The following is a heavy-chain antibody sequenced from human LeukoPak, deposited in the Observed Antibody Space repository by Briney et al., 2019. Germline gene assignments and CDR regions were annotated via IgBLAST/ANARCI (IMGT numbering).Heavy chain of an antibody. CDR1: GYTFTSYG. Sequence: ASVKVSCKASGYTFTSYGISWVRQAPGQGLEWMGWISAYNGNTAYAQKLQGRVTMTTDTSTSTAYMELRSLRSDDTAVYFCAREVMGDRDRYSIDYWGQGTLVTVSS. V-gene: IGHV1-18*01. D-gene: IGHD2-21*01. CDR2: ISAYNGNT. CDR3: AREVMGDRDRYSIDY. J-gene: IGHJ4*02.